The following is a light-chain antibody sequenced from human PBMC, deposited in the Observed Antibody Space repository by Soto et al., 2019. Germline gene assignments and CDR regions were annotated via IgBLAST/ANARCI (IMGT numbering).Light chain of an antibody. CDR2: EVS. V-gene: IGLV2-14*01. CDR3: SSYTGGRAPVL. CDR1: SSDIGDYNY. J-gene: IGLJ2*01. Sequence: QSALNQPASVSGSPGQSITISCTGTSSDIGDYNYVSWYQQHPDKAPKLMIYEVSNRPSGVSNRFSGSKSGTTASLTISGLQAEDEADYCCSSYTGGRAPVLFGGGTKLTVL.